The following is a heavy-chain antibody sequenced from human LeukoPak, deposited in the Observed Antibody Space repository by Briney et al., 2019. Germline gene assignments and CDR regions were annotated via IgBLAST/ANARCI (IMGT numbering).Heavy chain of an antibody. CDR3: ARDRGGRSSGFLDY. V-gene: IGHV4-59*01. CDR2: IYYSGST. CDR1: GGSISSYY. D-gene: IGHD6-19*01. J-gene: IGHJ4*02. Sequence: SETLSLTCTVSGGSISSYYWSWIRQPPGKGLEWIGYIYYSGSTNYNPSLKGRVTISVDTSKNQFSLKLSSVTAADTAVYYCARDRGGRSSGFLDYWGQGTLVTVSS.